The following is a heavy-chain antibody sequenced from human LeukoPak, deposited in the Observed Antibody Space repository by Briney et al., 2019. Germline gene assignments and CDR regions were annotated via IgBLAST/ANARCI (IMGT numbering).Heavy chain of an antibody. D-gene: IGHD3-22*01. CDR1: GYTFTGYY. CDR2: INPNSGGT. J-gene: IGHJ4*02. Sequence: ASVKVSCKASGYTFTGYYMHWVRQAPGQGLEWMGWINPNSGGTNYAQKFQGRVTMTRDTSISTAYMELRSLRSDDTAVYYCARDQALYYYDSSGYRFDYWGQGTLVTVSS. V-gene: IGHV1-2*02. CDR3: ARDQALYYYDSSGYRFDY.